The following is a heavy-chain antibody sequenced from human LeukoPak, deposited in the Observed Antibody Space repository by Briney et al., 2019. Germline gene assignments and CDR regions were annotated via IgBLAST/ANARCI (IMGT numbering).Heavy chain of an antibody. CDR2: IYRGGDA. V-gene: IGHV3-66*01. D-gene: IGHD3-3*01. CDR1: GLTVGSKY. J-gene: IGHJ4*02. CDR3: ATRPDDNDFPYFDF. Sequence: GGSLRLSCAASGLTVGSKYMGWVRQAPGKGLEWVSVIYRGGDAYYADSVRGRFTVSRDISQNTLYLQMNRLRVGDTAVYYCATRPDDNDFPYFDFWGQGTLVLVSS.